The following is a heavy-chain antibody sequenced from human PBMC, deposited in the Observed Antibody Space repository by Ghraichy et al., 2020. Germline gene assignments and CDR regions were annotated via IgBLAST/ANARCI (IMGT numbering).Heavy chain of an antibody. Sequence: ASVKVSCKASGYTFTSYGISWVRQAPGQGLEWMGWISAYNGNTNYAQKLQGRVTMTTDTSTSTAYMELRSLRSDDTAVYYCARNIAERGVANGMDVWGQGTTVTVSS. CDR2: ISAYNGNT. D-gene: IGHD2/OR15-2a*01. CDR3: ARNIAERGVANGMDV. CDR1: GYTFTSYG. V-gene: IGHV1-18*04. J-gene: IGHJ6*02.